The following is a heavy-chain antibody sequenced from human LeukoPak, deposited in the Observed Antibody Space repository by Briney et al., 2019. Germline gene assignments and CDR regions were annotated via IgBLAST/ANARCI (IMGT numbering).Heavy chain of an antibody. J-gene: IGHJ6*03. D-gene: IGHD3-10*01. CDR2: IYTSRST. Sequence: SETLSLTCTVSGGSISSYYWSWIRQPPGKGLEWIGYIYTSRSTNYNPSLKSRVTISVDTSKNQFSLKLSSVTAADTAVYYCARRGYYGSGSSRYYYYYYMDVWGKGTTVTVSS. V-gene: IGHV4-4*09. CDR1: GGSISSYY. CDR3: ARRGYYGSGSSRYYYYYYMDV.